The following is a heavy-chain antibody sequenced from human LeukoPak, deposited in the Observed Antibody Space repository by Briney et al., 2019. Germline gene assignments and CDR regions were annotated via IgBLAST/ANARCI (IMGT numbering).Heavy chain of an antibody. D-gene: IGHD3-10*01. V-gene: IGHV4-39*07. CDR1: GGSISSSSYY. CDR2: IYYSGST. J-gene: IGHJ3*02. Sequence: SETLSLTCTVSGGSISSSSYYWGWIRQPPGKGLEWIGSIYYSGSTNYNPSLKSRVTISVDTSKNQFSLKLSSVTAADTAVYYCARASITRVAFDIWGQGTMVTVSS. CDR3: ARASITRVAFDI.